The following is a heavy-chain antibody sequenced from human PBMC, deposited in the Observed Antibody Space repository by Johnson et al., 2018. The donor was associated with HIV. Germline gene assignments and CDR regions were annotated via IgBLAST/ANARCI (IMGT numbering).Heavy chain of an antibody. Sequence: VQLVESGGGLVQPGGSLRLSCAASGFTFSSYDMHWVRQATGKGLEWVSGIGTAGDTYYPGSVKGRFTISRDNSKNTLVLQMNSLRGEDTAVYYCTGDGPRDAFDIWPRDSGHRLF. V-gene: IGHV3-13*01. CDR1: GFTFSSYD. CDR3: TGDGPRDAFDI. J-gene: IGHJ3*02. CDR2: IGTAGDT.